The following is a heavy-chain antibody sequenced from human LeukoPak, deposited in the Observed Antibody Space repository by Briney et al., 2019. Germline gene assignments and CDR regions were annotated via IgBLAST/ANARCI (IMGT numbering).Heavy chain of an antibody. D-gene: IGHD5-18*01. CDR2: ISAYNGNT. Sequence: ASVKVSCKASGYTFTSYGSSWVGQAPGQGLEWMGWISAYNGNTNYAQKLQGRVTMTTDTSTSTAYMELRSLRSDDTAVYYCARDFHTAMASDAFDIWGQGTMVTVSS. J-gene: IGHJ3*02. CDR3: ARDFHTAMASDAFDI. CDR1: GYTFTSYG. V-gene: IGHV1-18*01.